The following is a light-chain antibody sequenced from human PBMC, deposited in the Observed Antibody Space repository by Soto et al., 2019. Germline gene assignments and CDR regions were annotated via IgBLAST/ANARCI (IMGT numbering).Light chain of an antibody. CDR1: SSDVGIYNY. Sequence: QSALTQPASVSGSPGQSITISCTGTSSDVGIYNYVSWYQQHPGKAPKLMIYEVSNRPSGVSNRFSGSKSGNTASLTISGLQAEEDADYCCSLYTTSSPLVCRGGTQLTVL. CDR2: EVS. V-gene: IGLV2-14*01. J-gene: IGLJ3*02. CDR3: SLYTTSSPLV.